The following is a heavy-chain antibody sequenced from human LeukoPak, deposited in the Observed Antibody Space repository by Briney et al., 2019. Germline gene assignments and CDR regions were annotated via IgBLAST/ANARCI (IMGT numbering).Heavy chain of an antibody. V-gene: IGHV1-18*01. Sequence: GASVKVSCKASGYTFTSYGISWVRQAPGHGLEWMGWIRAYHSDRNDAHKHQGRDIITPDASTSTASEEVRSLRSDLTAVYYCASSLLVELLGSYFDYWGQGTLVTVSS. D-gene: IGHD2-15*01. CDR3: ASSLLVELLGSYFDY. CDR2: IRAYHSDR. CDR1: GYTFTSYG. J-gene: IGHJ4*02.